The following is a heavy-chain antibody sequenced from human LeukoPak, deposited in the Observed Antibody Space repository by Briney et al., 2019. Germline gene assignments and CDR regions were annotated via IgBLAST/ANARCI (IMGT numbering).Heavy chain of an antibody. CDR3: ARVKRGSGSYALDY. Sequence: SQTLSLTCTVSGGSIDAYYWSWIRQPPGKGLEWIGYIFYSGSTNYNPSLKSRVTISVDTSKNQFSLKLTSVTAADTAVYFCARVKRGSGSYALDYWGQGTLVTVSS. D-gene: IGHD3-10*01. J-gene: IGHJ4*02. CDR1: GGSIDAYY. V-gene: IGHV4-59*08. CDR2: IFYSGST.